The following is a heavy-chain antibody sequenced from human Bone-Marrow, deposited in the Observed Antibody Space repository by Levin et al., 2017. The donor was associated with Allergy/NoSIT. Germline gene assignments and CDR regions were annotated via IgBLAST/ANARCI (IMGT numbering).Heavy chain of an antibody. CDR1: GGSVGSGSYY. CDR2: INYSGST. D-gene: IGHD5-24*01. Sequence: SETLSLTCTVSGGSVGSGSYYWNWIRQFPGKELQWIGYINYSGSTIYNPSLNSRVNISFDTSKSQFFLRLSSVTAADTAVYYCASDEIGYKFPHQYYYGLDVWGQGTTVTVSS. CDR3: ASDEIGYKFPHQYYYGLDV. J-gene: IGHJ6*02. V-gene: IGHV4-61*01.